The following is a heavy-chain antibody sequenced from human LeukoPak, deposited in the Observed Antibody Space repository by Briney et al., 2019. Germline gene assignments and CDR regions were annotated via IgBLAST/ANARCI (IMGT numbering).Heavy chain of an antibody. V-gene: IGHV1-69*13. J-gene: IGHJ6*04. Sequence: SVKVSCKASGGTFSSYAISWVRQAPGQGLEWMGGIIPIFGTANYAQKFQGRVTITADESTSTAYMELSSLRSEDTAVYYCARTVDYYGSGSYSPEDVWGKGTTVTISS. D-gene: IGHD3-10*01. CDR1: GGTFSSYA. CDR3: ARTVDYYGSGSYSPEDV. CDR2: IIPIFGTA.